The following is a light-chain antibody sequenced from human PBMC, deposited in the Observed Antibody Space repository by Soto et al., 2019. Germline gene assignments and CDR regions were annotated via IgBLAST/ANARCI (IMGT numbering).Light chain of an antibody. CDR1: QSLSNNIY. V-gene: IGKV3-11*01. CDR2: DAS. Sequence: EIVLTQSPGTLSLSPGERATLSCRASQSLSNNIYLAWYQQKPGQAPRLLIYDASNRATGIPARFSGSGSGTDFTLTISSLEPEDFAVYYCQQRSNWPSITFGQGTRLEIK. J-gene: IGKJ5*01. CDR3: QQRSNWPSIT.